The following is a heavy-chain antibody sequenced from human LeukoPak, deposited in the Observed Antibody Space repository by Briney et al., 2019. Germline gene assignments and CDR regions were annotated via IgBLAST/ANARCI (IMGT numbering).Heavy chain of an antibody. CDR1: GFTFSDYY. V-gene: IGHV3-11*01. CDR2: ISSSGSTI. D-gene: IGHD5-12*01. J-gene: IGHJ4*02. Sequence: GGSLRLSCAASGFTFSDYYMSWIRQAPGKGLEWVSYISSSGSTIYYADSVKGRFTISRDNSKNTLYLQMNSLRVEDTAIYYCAKQRAYSGYDPLFDDWGQGTLVTVSS. CDR3: AKQRAYSGYDPLFDD.